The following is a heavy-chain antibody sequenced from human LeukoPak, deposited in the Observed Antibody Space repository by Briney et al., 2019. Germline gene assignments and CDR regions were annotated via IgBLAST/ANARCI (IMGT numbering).Heavy chain of an antibody. J-gene: IGHJ4*02. V-gene: IGHV3-23*01. CDR1: GFTFSSYA. Sequence: GGSLRLSCAASGFTFSSYAMSWVRQAPGKGLEWVSAISGSGGSTYYADSVKGRFTISRDNSNNTLYLPMNSLRAEDTAVYYCATGPRFGVVIRFDYWGQGTLVTVSS. CDR3: ATGPRFGVVIRFDY. CDR2: ISGSGGST. D-gene: IGHD3-3*01.